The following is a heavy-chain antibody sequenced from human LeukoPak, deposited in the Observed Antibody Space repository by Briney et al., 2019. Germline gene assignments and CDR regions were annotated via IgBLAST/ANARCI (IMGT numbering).Heavy chain of an antibody. CDR3: AKGYYYDSSGYYRVAQPFDY. V-gene: IGHV3-21*04. Sequence: GGSLRLSCAASGFTFSSYSMNWARQAPGKGLEWVSSISSSSSYIYYADSVKGRFTISRDNAKNSLYLQMNSLRAEDTALYYCAKGYYYDSSGYYRVAQPFDYWGQGTLVTVSS. J-gene: IGHJ4*02. D-gene: IGHD3-22*01. CDR2: ISSSSSYI. CDR1: GFTFSSYS.